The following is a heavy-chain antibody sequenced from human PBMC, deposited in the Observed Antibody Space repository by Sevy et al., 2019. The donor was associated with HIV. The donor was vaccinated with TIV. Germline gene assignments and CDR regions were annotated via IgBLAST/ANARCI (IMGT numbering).Heavy chain of an antibody. CDR3: ARDPGFYCSGGSCYPRYYFDY. CDR1: GFTFSSYS. CDR2: ISSSSIYI. D-gene: IGHD2-15*01. V-gene: IGHV3-21*01. Sequence: GESLKISCAASGFTFSSYSMNWVRQAPGKGLEWVSSISSSSIYIYYADSVKGRFTISRDNAKNSLYLQMNSLRAKDTAVYYCARDPGFYCSGGSCYPRYYFDYWGQGTLVTVSS. J-gene: IGHJ4*02.